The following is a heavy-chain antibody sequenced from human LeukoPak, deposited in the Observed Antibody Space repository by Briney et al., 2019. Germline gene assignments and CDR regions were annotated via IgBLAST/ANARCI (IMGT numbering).Heavy chain of an antibody. CDR3: AKIGGMPTTFDY. V-gene: IGHV3-23*01. J-gene: IGHJ4*02. CDR2: ISGSGDST. D-gene: IGHD5-24*01. Sequence: GGSLRLSCAASGFTFSSYAMCWVRQAPGKGLEWVSAISGSGDSTYFADSVKGRFTISRDNSKNTLYLQMNSLRAEDTAVYYCAKIGGMPTTFDYWGQGTLVTVSS. CDR1: GFTFSSYA.